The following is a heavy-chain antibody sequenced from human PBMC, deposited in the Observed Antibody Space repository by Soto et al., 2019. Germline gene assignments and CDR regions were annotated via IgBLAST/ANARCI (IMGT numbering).Heavy chain of an antibody. CDR3: ARGVTTVTTLDYFHF. V-gene: IGHV1-69*01. Sequence: QVQLLQSGAGVRVPGSSMKVSCKTSEDTFSRYTINWVRQAPGQGLEWMGGISPLFGSPNYAQKFLGRVTITAAESTNTAYMELRSLRSEDTAVYYCARGVTTVTTLDYFHFWGQGSLVTGSS. J-gene: IGHJ4*02. D-gene: IGHD4-17*01. CDR1: EDTFSRYT. CDR2: ISPLFGSP.